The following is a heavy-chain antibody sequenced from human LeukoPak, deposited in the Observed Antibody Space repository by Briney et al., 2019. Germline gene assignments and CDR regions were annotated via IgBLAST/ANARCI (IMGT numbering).Heavy chain of an antibody. D-gene: IGHD2-2*02. Sequence: PSETLSLTCAVYGGSFSGYFWSWIRQPPRKGLEWVGEINHSGSTNYNPSLKSRVTISVDTSKNQFSLDLSSVTAADTAVYYCARIGYCSSTSCYRIIDYWGQGNLVTVSS. CDR3: ARIGYCSSTSCYRIIDY. J-gene: IGHJ4*02. CDR2: INHSGST. CDR1: GGSFSGYF. V-gene: IGHV4-34*01.